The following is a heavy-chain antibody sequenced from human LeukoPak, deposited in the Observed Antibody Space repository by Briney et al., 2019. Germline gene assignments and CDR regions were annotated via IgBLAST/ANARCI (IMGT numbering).Heavy chain of an antibody. CDR2: ISGSGGST. D-gene: IGHD1-26*01. CDR3: ATGESGSYYDSPYYY. V-gene: IGHV3-23*01. Sequence: PGGSLRLSCAASGFTFSSYSMNWVRQAPGKGLEWVSAISGSGGSTYYADSVKGRFTISRDNSKNTLYLQMNSLRAEDTAVYYCATGESGSYYDSPYYYWGQGTLVTVSS. CDR1: GFTFSSYS. J-gene: IGHJ4*02.